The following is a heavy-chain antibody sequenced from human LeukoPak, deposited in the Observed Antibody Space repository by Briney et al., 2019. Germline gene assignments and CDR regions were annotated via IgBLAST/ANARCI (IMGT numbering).Heavy chain of an antibody. CDR2: ISDGGGIT. CDR3: AKDARRTSGWYFFDY. V-gene: IGHV3-23*01. J-gene: IGHJ4*02. Sequence: GGSLRLSCAASGFAFSSQAMGWVRQAPGKGLEWVSVISDGGGITYYADSVKGRFTISRDNSKNTLFLQMNSLRAEDTAVYFCAKDARRTSGWYFFDYWGQGTLVTVSS. CDR1: GFAFSSQA. D-gene: IGHD6-19*01.